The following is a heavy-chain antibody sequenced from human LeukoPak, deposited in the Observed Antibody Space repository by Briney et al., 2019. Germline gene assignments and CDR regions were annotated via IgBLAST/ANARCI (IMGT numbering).Heavy chain of an antibody. CDR2: IYTSGST. V-gene: IGHV4-61*02. D-gene: IGHD3-22*01. J-gene: IGHJ4*02. Sequence: SETLSLTCTVSGGSISSSHYYGSWIRQPAGKGLEWIGRIYTSGSTNYNPSLKSRVTMSVDTSKNQFSLKLSSVTAADTAVYYCARASYYYDSSGYKGGYFDYWGQGTLVTVSS. CDR1: GGSISSSHYY. CDR3: ARASYYYDSSGYKGGYFDY.